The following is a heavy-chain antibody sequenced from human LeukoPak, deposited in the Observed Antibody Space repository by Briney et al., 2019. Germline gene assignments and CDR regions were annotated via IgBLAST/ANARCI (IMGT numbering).Heavy chain of an antibody. CDR3: ATTQLRADFKRYALDV. V-gene: IGHV1-69-2*01. D-gene: IGHD5-24*01. CDR1: GYNFIDYY. J-gene: IGHJ3*01. CDR2: VDPADAET. Sequence: ATVKISCKVAGYNFIDYYMHWVQEAPGEGLLWIGLVDPADAETTYAEKFRGRVSMTADTSTDTAYMELSSLRSEDTAVYYCATTQLRADFKRYALDVWGRGTRVTVSS.